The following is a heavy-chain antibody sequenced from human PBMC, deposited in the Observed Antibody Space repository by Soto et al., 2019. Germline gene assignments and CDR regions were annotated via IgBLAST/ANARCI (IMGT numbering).Heavy chain of an antibody. CDR2: IIPILGIA. J-gene: IGHJ6*02. D-gene: IGHD3-9*01. CDR3: ARVPGSRYDILSYYYGMDV. Sequence: GASVKVSCKASGGTFSSYTISWVRQAPGQGLEWMGRIIPILGIANYAQKFQGRVTITADKSTSTAYMELSSLRSEDTAVYYCARVPGSRYDILSYYYGMDVWGQGTTVTVSS. CDR1: GGTFSSYT. V-gene: IGHV1-69*02.